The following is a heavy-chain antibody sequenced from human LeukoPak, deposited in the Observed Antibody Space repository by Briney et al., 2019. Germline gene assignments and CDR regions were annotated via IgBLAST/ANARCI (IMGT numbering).Heavy chain of an antibody. Sequence: SETLSLTCAVYGGSFSGYYWSWIRQPPGKGPEWIGEINHSGSTNYNPSLKSRVTISVDTSKNQFSLKLSSVTAADTAVYYCARDPPTTVTTHYYYGMDVWGQGTTVTVSS. CDR2: INHSGST. CDR1: GGSFSGYY. J-gene: IGHJ6*02. CDR3: ARDPPTTVTTHYYYGMDV. D-gene: IGHD4-17*01. V-gene: IGHV4-34*01.